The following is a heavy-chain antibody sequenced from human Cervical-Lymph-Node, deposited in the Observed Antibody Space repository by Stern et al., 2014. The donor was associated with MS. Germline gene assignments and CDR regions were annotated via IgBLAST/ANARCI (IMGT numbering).Heavy chain of an antibody. J-gene: IGHJ4*02. CDR2: INPSGDSA. Sequence: QVQLVQSGAEVKKPGASAKVSCKASGYSFTSHYMHWVRQAPGQGLEWVGIINPSGDSASYAQKLQGRVTMTRDTSTSTVYMELSSLRSEDTAVYYCASGTGSKRPTGNYWGQGTLVTVSS. CDR1: GYSFTSHY. V-gene: IGHV1-46*01. CDR3: ASGTGSKRPTGNY. D-gene: IGHD3/OR15-3a*01.